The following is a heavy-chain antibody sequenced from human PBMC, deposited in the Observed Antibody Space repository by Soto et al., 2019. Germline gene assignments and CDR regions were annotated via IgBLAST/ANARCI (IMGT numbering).Heavy chain of an antibody. J-gene: IGHJ6*03. CDR2: IYNSGTT. CDR3: AGGGSIVVARRRLMDV. Sequence: QVQLQESGPTLVKPSETLSLTCTVSGGSIRSYCWTWIRQPPGEGLEWIACIYNSGTTNYHPPLKRRVARSIDTQAHQFSLKLSSVTVADTAFYDCAGGGSIVVARRRLMDVWGKGTTVTVSS. CDR1: GGSIRSYC. D-gene: IGHD3-22*01. V-gene: IGHV4-59*03.